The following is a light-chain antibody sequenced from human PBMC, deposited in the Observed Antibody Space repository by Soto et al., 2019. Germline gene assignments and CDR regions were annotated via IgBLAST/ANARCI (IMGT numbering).Light chain of an antibody. J-gene: IGLJ2*01. CDR2: DVK. CDR1: SSDVGGHNS. Sequence: QSALTQPASVSGSPGQSITISCTGSSSDVGGHNSISWYQHHSVKAPKLILYDVKNRPSGVSDRFSGSKSGNTASLTISGLQAEDEADYYCSSYTDSNTVVFGGGTKVTVL. CDR3: SSYTDSNTVV. V-gene: IGLV2-14*03.